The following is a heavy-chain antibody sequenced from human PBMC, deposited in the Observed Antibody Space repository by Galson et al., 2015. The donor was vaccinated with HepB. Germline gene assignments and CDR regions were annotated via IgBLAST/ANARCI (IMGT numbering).Heavy chain of an antibody. CDR1: GYSFTNYW. CDR2: VYPGDSVT. CDR3: ARRTDAYCFDY. D-gene: IGHD3/OR15-3a*01. Sequence: QSGAEVKKPGESLKISCKSSGYSFTNYWIGWVRQMPGKGLEWMGIVYPGDSVTRYSPSFQGQVTISADKSISTAYLQWSSLKASDTAMYYCARRTDAYCFDYWGQGTLVTVSS. V-gene: IGHV5-51*01. J-gene: IGHJ4*02.